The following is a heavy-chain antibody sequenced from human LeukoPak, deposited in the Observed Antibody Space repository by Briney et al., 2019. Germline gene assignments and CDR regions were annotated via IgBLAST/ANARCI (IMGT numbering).Heavy chain of an antibody. V-gene: IGHV3-23*01. CDR1: GFTFDDYG. Sequence: GGSLRLSCAASGFTFDDYGLSWVRQTPGKGLEWVSAISGSGGSTYYADSVKGRFTISRDNSKNTLYLQMNSLRAEDTAVYYCAKDRGTYTSSWYDYWGQGTLVTVSS. D-gene: IGHD6-13*01. CDR3: AKDRGTYTSSWYDY. CDR2: ISGSGGST. J-gene: IGHJ4*02.